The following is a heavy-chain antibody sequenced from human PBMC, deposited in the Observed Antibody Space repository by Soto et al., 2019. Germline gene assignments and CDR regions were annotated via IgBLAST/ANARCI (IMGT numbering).Heavy chain of an antibody. Sequence: GGSLRLSCAASGFTFSSYGMHWVRQAPGKGLEWVAVIWYDGSNKYYADSVKGRFTISRDNSKNTLYLQMNSLRAEDTAVYYCARGRGYSYGYFSWGQGTLVTVSS. CDR2: IWYDGSNK. J-gene: IGHJ4*02. D-gene: IGHD5-18*01. CDR3: ARGRGYSYGYFS. CDR1: GFTFSSYG. V-gene: IGHV3-33*01.